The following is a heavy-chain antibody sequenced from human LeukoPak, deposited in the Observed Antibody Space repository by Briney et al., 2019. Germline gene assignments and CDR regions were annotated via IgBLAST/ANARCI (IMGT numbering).Heavy chain of an antibody. CDR1: GYTFTSYY. CDR2: INPSGGST. D-gene: IGHD3-3*02. J-gene: IGHJ3*02. Sequence: ASVKVSCKASGYTFTSYYMHWVRHAPGQGLEWMGIINPSGGSTSYAQKFQGRVTMTRDTSTSTVYMELSSLRSEDTAVYYCARARHDVLATGDAFDIWGQGTMVTVSS. CDR3: ARARHDVLATGDAFDI. V-gene: IGHV1-46*01.